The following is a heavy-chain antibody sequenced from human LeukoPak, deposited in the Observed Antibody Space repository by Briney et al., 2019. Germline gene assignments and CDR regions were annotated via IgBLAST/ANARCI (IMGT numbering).Heavy chain of an antibody. D-gene: IGHD3-16*02. CDR1: GFIFSSHG. CDR3: ARSTFGGIIVIGDY. J-gene: IGHJ4*02. V-gene: IGHV3-30*03. Sequence: GGSLRLSCAASGFIFSSHGMHWVRQAPGKGLEWVAVISYDGSSEYYADSVQGRFIISRDTSKNTLFLQMNSLRPEDTAVYYCARSTFGGIIVIGDYWGQGTLVTVS. CDR2: ISYDGSSE.